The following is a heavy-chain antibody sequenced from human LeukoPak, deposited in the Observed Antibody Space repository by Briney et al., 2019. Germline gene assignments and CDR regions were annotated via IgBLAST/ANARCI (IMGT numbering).Heavy chain of an antibody. D-gene: IGHD2-2*01. J-gene: IGHJ4*02. Sequence: SETLSLTCAVYGGSFSGYYWSWIRQPPGKGLEWIGEINHSGSTNYNPSLKSRVTISVDTSKNQFSLKLSSVTAADTAVYYCARAVPAARADYWGQGTLVTVSS. CDR3: ARAVPAARADY. CDR2: INHSGST. CDR1: GGSFSGYY. V-gene: IGHV4-34*01.